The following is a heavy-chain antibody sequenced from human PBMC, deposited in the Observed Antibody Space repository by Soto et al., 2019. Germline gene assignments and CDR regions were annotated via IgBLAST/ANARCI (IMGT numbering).Heavy chain of an antibody. D-gene: IGHD3-16*01. CDR1: GGTFSSYA. Sequence: SVKVSCKASGGTFSSYAISWVRQAPGQGLEWVGGIIPIFGTANYAQKFQGRVTMTRDTSTSTVYMELSSLRSEDTAVYYCASQRMITFGGVYWFDPWGQGTLVPVSS. V-gene: IGHV1-69*05. CDR3: ASQRMITFGGVYWFDP. J-gene: IGHJ5*02. CDR2: IIPIFGTA.